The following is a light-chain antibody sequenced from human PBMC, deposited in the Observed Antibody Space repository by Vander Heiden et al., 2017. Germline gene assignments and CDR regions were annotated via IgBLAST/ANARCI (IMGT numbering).Light chain of an antibody. J-gene: IGKJ4*01. V-gene: IGKV3-11*01. Sequence: EIVLTQSPATLPLSPGERATLSCRASQSVSSYLASYQQKPVQAPRLLIYDASNRATGIPARFSASGSGTDFTLTISSLEPEDFAVYYCQQRSNWLLTFGGGTKVEIK. CDR2: DAS. CDR1: QSVSSY. CDR3: QQRSNWLLT.